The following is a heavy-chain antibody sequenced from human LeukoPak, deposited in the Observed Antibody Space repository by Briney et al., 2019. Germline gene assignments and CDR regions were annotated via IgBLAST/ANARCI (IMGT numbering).Heavy chain of an antibody. CDR1: GGTFSSYA. J-gene: IGHJ4*02. CDR3: ARDEVAAAGTGYYDSSGYYYLDY. D-gene: IGHD3-22*01. V-gene: IGHV1-69*04. Sequence: SVKVSCKASGGTFSSYAISWVRQAPGQGLEWMGRIIPILGIANYAQKFQGRVTITADKSTSTAYMELSSLRSEDTAVYYCARDEVAAAGTGYYDSSGYYYLDYWGQGTLVTVSP. CDR2: IIPILGIA.